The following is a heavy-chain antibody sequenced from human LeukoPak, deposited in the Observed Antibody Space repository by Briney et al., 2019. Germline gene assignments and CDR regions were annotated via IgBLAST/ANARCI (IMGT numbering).Heavy chain of an antibody. CDR2: IDTAGDT. CDR1: GFTFSSYD. Sequence: GGSLRLSCAASGFTFSSYDMHWVRHATGKGLEWVSAIDTAGDTYYPDFVKGRFTISRENAKNSFYLQMNSLRAEDTAVYYCAKDRPIDYWGQGTLVTVSS. CDR3: AKDRPIDY. V-gene: IGHV3-13*01. J-gene: IGHJ4*02.